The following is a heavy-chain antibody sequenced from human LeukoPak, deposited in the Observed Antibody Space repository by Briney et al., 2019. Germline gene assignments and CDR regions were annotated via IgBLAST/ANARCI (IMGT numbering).Heavy chain of an antibody. D-gene: IGHD6-19*01. V-gene: IGHV1-18*01. Sequence: GASVKVSCKASGYTVTSYGISWVRQAPGQGLEWMGWISAYNGNTNYAQKLQGRVTMTTDASTSTAYMELRSLRSDDTAVYCCARDLAVAGTFLDYWGQGTLVTVSS. CDR3: ARDLAVAGTFLDY. J-gene: IGHJ4*02. CDR1: GYTVTSYG. CDR2: ISAYNGNT.